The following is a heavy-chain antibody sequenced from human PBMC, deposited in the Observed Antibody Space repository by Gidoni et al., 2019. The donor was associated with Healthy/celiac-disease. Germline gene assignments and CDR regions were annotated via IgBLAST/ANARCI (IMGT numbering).Heavy chain of an antibody. CDR2: ISSSGSTL. CDR3: ARGILGYFDL. CDR1: GITFSDYD. J-gene: IGHJ2*01. V-gene: IGHV3-11*01. Sequence: QVQLVEPGGGWVKPGGTLRLSWAASGITFSDYDMSWIRQAPGKGLEWVSYISSSGSTLYYADTVKGRFTISRDNAKNSLYLQMNSLRAEDTAVYYCARGILGYFDLWGRGTLVTVSS.